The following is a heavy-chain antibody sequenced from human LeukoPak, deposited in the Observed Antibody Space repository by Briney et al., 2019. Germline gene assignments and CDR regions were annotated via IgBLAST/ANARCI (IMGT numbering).Heavy chain of an antibody. CDR1: GGSISSSNYY. J-gene: IGHJ4*02. CDR2: TSNRGST. V-gene: IGHV4-39*01. CDR3: ARQRAVAGTEDY. Sequence: SETLSLTCTVSGGSISSSNYYWGWIRQPPGKGLEWIGTTSNRGSTYYNPSLKSRVTISVDTSKNQLSLKLSSVTAADTAIFYCARQRAVAGTEDYWGQGTLVTVSS. D-gene: IGHD6-19*01.